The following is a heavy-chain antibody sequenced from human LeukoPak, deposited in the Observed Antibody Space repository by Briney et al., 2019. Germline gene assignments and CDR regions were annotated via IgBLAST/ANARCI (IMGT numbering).Heavy chain of an antibody. CDR1: VYTFTSYY. D-gene: IGHD2-21*02. J-gene: IGHJ4*02. CDR3: ARDPHCGGDCYLYRFDY. V-gene: IGHV1-46*01. Sequence: VASVKVSCKASVYTFTSYYMHWVRQAPGQGLEWMGIVNPSGGSTSYAQKFQGRVTMTRDTSTSTVYMELSSLRSEDTAVYYCARDPHCGGDCYLYRFDYWGQGTLVTVSS. CDR2: VNPSGGST.